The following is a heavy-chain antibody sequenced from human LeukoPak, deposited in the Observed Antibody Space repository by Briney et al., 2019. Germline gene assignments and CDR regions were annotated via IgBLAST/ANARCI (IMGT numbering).Heavy chain of an antibody. CDR1: GFTVSSNY. D-gene: IGHD6-19*01. Sequence: PGGSLRLCCAASGFTVSSNYMSWVRQAPGKGLEWVSVIYSGGSTYYADSVKGRFTISRDNSKNTLYLQMNSLRAEDTAVYYCARAVFSSGWEYYFDYWGQGTLVTVSS. J-gene: IGHJ4*02. CDR2: IYSGGST. V-gene: IGHV3-53*01. CDR3: ARAVFSSGWEYYFDY.